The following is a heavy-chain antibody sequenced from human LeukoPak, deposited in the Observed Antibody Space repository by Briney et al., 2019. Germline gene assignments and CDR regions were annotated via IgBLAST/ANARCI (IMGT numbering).Heavy chain of an antibody. CDR2: IYHSGST. D-gene: IGHD2-15*01. J-gene: IGHJ4*02. Sequence: SQTLSLTCAVSGGSISSGGYSWSWIRQPPGKGLEWIGYIYHSGSTYYNPSLKSRVTISVDRSKNQFSLKLSSVTAADTAVYYCARGYCSGGSCVPPSDWGQGTLVTVSS. CDR3: ARGYCSGGSCVPPSD. CDR1: GGSISSGGYS. V-gene: IGHV4-30-2*01.